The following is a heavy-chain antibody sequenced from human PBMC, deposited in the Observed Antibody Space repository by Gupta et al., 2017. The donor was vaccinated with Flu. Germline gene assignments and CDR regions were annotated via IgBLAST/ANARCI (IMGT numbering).Heavy chain of an antibody. Sequence: QVQLVQSGAEVKKPGASVKVSCKASGYTFTSYAMHWVRQAPGQRLEWMGWINAGNGNTKYSQKFQGRVTITRDTSASTAYMELSSLRSEDTAVYYCARRKGIAVAGTPFDYWGQGILVTVSS. CDR3: ARRKGIAVAGTPFDY. J-gene: IGHJ4*02. CDR2: INAGNGNT. CDR1: GYTFTSYA. V-gene: IGHV1-3*01. D-gene: IGHD6-19*01.